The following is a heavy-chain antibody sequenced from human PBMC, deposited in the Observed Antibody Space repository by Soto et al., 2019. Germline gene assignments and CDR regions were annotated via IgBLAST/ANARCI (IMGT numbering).Heavy chain of an antibody. CDR3: VKANDQQLVEGGPFDM. CDR2: INWSGGSS. J-gene: IGHJ3*02. D-gene: IGHD6-13*01. V-gene: IGHV3-9*01. CDR1: GFTFDDFA. Sequence: EAQLVESGGGLVQPGRSLRLSCAASGFTFDDFAMHWVRRAPGKGLEWVSGINWSGGSSGYSDSVKGRFTISRDNAKNSLSLQMNSLRVEDTALFYCVKANDQQLVEGGPFDMWGQGTMVTVSS.